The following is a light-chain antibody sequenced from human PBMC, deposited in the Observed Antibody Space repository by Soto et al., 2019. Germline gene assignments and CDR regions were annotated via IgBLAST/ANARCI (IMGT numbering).Light chain of an antibody. CDR3: QHFGGSSYT. CDR1: QSVNSNY. CDR2: GAS. J-gene: IGKJ2*01. Sequence: DIVLTQSPGTLSLSPGEKATLSCRASQSVNSNYLAWYQQKPGQAPRLLIYGASARATGIPDRFSGSGSGTDFTLAISRLEPEDFAVYYCQHFGGSSYTFGQGTKLEIK. V-gene: IGKV3-20*01.